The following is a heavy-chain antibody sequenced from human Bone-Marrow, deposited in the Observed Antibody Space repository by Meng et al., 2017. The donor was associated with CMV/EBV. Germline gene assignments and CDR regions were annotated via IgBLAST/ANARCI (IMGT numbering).Heavy chain of an antibody. D-gene: IGHD1-26*01. CDR3: ARYTTSGSYYDY. CDR1: GVSVSSGRW. Sequence: CAVSGVSVSSGRWWSWVRQPPGKGLEWIGEIYHSGSADYNPSLKSRVTISVDKSKNQFSLGLSSVTAADTAVYYCARYTTSGSYYDYWGQGTLVTVSS. V-gene: IGHV4-4*02. J-gene: IGHJ4*02. CDR2: IYHSGSA.